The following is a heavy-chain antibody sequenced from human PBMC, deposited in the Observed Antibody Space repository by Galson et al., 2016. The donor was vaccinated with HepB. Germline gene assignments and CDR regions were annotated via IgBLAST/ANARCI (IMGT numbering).Heavy chain of an antibody. CDR1: GGTFFSYA. V-gene: IGHV1-69*13. J-gene: IGHJ4*02. CDR3: AIAMPGIAVAGPFDY. D-gene: IGHD6-19*01. Sequence: SVKVSCKASGGTFFSYAITWVRQAPGQGLEWMGGIIPIFGTANYAQHFQGRFTISADESTSTAYMELSRLRSEDTAVYYCAIAMPGIAVAGPFDYWGQGTLVTVSS. CDR2: IIPIFGTA.